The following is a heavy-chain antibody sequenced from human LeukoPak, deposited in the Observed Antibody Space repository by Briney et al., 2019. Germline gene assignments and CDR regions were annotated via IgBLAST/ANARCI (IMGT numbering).Heavy chain of an antibody. CDR3: ARDLGRYYYYMDV. CDR1: GFTFSSYA. J-gene: IGHJ6*03. Sequence: GGSLRLSCAASGFTFSSYAMSWVRQAPGKGLEWVANIKQDGSEKYYVDSVKGRFTISRDNAKNSLYLQMNSLRAEDTAVYYCARDLGRYYYYMDVWGKGTTVTVSS. V-gene: IGHV3-7*01. D-gene: IGHD7-27*01. CDR2: IKQDGSEK.